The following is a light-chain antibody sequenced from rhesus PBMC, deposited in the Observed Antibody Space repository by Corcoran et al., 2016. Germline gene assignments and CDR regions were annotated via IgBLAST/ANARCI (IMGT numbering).Light chain of an antibody. CDR1: QSVRRY. CDR2: GAS. Sequence: QVILTQSPATLSLSPGERATLSCRASQSVRRYLAWYQQKPGQAPRLLIYGASSRATGVPDRFSGSGSGTDFNLTNSSLEPEDVGVYHCYQHSSGFTFGQGTKVEIK. V-gene: IGKV3-10*01. J-gene: IGKJ2*01. CDR3: YQHSSGFT.